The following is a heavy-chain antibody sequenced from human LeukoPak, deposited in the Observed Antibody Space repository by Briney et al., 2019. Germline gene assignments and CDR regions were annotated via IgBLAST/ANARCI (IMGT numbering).Heavy chain of an antibody. CDR1: GYTFTHYP. CDR3: ARPGYRYSSGWYGY. V-gene: IGHV7-4-1*01. D-gene: IGHD6-19*01. Sequence: ASVKVSCKASGYTFTHYPMHWVRLAPGQGLEYIGWINTDTGNPTYAQAFTGRFVFSLDTSVSTPYLQIGSLKAEDTPVYYCARPGYRYSSGWYGYWGLGTLVTVSS. J-gene: IGHJ4*02. CDR2: INTDTGNP.